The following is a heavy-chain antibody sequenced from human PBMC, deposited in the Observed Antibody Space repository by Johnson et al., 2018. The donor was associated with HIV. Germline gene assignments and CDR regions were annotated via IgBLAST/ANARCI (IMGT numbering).Heavy chain of an antibody. CDR3: ARDHGQRWLLTAFEI. J-gene: IGHJ3*02. Sequence: QVQLLESGGGLVKPGVSLRLSCSASGFTFSSYAMHWVRQAPGKGLEWVAVILYDGTTYYADSVKGRFTISRDNSKNTLYLPMNSLRVEYTAVYSCARDHGQRWLLTAFEIWGQGTMVTVSS. CDR1: GFTFSSYA. D-gene: IGHD5-18*01. V-gene: IGHV3-30*04. CDR2: ILYDGTT.